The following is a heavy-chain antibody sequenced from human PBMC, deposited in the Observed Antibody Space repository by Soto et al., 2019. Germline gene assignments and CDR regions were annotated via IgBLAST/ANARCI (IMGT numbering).Heavy chain of an antibody. CDR3: ARDRRHYYYGMDV. V-gene: IGHV3-7*03. CDR1: GFTFNKYW. J-gene: IGHJ6*02. CDR2: INQDGSDE. D-gene: IGHD1-1*01. Sequence: GGSLRLSCAASGFTFNKYWMGWVRQAPGKGLECVANINQDGSDEYYADSVKGRFTISRDNSKNTLYLQMNSLRAEDTAVYYCARDRRHYYYGMDVWGQGTTVTVSS.